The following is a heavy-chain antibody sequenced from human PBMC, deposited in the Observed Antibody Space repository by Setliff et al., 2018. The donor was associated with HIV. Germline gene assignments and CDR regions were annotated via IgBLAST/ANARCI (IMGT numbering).Heavy chain of an antibody. CDR3: ATKAMIRGKPFDH. V-gene: IGHV4-34*01. D-gene: IGHD3-10*01. CDR2: INHSGKS. J-gene: IGHJ4*02. CDR1: GGSSSGYY. Sequence: SETLSLTCAVYGGSSSGYYWRWLRQPPKRGLEWIGEINHSGKSNFNPSLKSRLNISVDTSKNQFSLKLNSLTAADTAVYFCATKAMIRGKPFDHWGQGMLVTVSS.